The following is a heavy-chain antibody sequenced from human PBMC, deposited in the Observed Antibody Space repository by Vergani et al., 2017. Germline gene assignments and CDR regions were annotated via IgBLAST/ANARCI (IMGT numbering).Heavy chain of an antibody. J-gene: IGHJ4*02. Sequence: EVQLLESGGGLVQPGGSLRLSCAASGFTFSTYAMTWVRQAPGKGLEWVSTISSDGGSTYYADSVKGRFTISRDNSKNTLNLQMNSLRAEDTAVYYCAKSGGSGSQIRGTDYWGQGILVTVSS. V-gene: IGHV3-23*01. CDR1: GFTFSTYA. D-gene: IGHD1-26*01. CDR3: AKSGGSGSQIRGTDY. CDR2: ISSDGGST.